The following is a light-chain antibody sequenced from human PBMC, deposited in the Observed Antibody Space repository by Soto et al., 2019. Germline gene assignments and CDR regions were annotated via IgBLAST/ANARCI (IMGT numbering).Light chain of an antibody. J-gene: IGKJ1*01. CDR3: QQYNSYS. V-gene: IGKV1-5*01. CDR2: HAS. Sequence: DIQMTQSPSSLSASVGDRVTITCRASLPISNYLAWYPQKPGTAPKVLIYHASNLQSGVPSRFSGSGSGTEFTLTISSLQPDYFATYYCQQYNSYSFGQGTKVDIK. CDR1: LPISNY.